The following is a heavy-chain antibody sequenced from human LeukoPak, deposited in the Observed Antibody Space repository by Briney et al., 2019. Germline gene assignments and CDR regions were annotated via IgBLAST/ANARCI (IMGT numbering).Heavy chain of an antibody. D-gene: IGHD3-10*01. CDR3: ARSMVRGVNPSDY. CDR1: GFTFSDYY. Sequence: GGSLRLSCAASGFTFSDYYMSWIRQAPGKGLEWVSYISSSGSTIYYADSVKGRFTISRDNAKNSLYLQMNSLRAEDTAVYYCARSMVRGVNPSDYWGQGTLVTVSS. J-gene: IGHJ4*02. CDR2: ISSSGSTI. V-gene: IGHV3-11*01.